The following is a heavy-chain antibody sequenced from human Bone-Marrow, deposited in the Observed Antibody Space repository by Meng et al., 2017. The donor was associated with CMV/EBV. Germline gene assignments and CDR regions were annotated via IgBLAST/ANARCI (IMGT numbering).Heavy chain of an antibody. D-gene: IGHD2-2*01. Sequence: GESLKISCKGSGYSFTSYWIGWVRQMPGKGLEWMAIIYPGDSDTRYSPSFQGQVTISADKSISTAYLQWSSLKASDTAMYYCARGYGSSTSCYDNYCYGMDVWGQGTTVTVSS. J-gene: IGHJ6*02. CDR2: IYPGDSDT. CDR1: GYSFTSYW. V-gene: IGHV5-51*01. CDR3: ARGYGSSTSCYDNYCYGMDV.